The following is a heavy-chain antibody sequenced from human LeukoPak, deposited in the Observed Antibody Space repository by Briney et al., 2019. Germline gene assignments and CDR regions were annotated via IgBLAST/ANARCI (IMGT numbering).Heavy chain of an antibody. Sequence: ASAKVSCKASGYTFTSYGISWVRQAPGQGLEWMGWISAYNGNTNYAQKLQGRVTMTTDTSTSTAYMELRSLRSDDTAVYYCARHSSGWYPIYCYYYGMDVWGQGTTVTVSS. D-gene: IGHD6-19*01. CDR3: ARHSSGWYPIYCYYYGMDV. CDR1: GYTFTSYG. V-gene: IGHV1-18*01. J-gene: IGHJ6*02. CDR2: ISAYNGNT.